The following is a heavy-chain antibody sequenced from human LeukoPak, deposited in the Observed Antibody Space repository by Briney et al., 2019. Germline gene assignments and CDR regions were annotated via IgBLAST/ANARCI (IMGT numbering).Heavy chain of an antibody. V-gene: IGHV4-39*01. CDR2: IYYSGST. CDR1: GGSISSSSYY. CDR3: ASGGYDFWSGYFPHDAFDI. D-gene: IGHD3-3*01. J-gene: IGHJ3*02. Sequence: SETLSLTCTLSGGSISSSSYYWGWIRQPPGKGLEWIGSIYYSGSTYYNPSLKSRVTISVDTSKNQFSLKLSSVTAADTAVYYCASGGYDFWSGYFPHDAFDIWGQGTMVTVSS.